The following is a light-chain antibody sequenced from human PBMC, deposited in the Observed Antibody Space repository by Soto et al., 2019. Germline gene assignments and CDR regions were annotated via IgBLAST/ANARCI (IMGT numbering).Light chain of an antibody. CDR1: QSVSSR. CDR2: GAS. CDR3: QQYGSSLWT. Sequence: EIVMTQSPATLSVSPGERVTLSCRASQSVSSRLAWYQQKPGQSPRLLIYGASSRATGIPDRFSGSGSGTDFTLTISRLEPEDFAVYYCQQYGSSLWTFGQGTNVDI. V-gene: IGKV3-20*01. J-gene: IGKJ1*01.